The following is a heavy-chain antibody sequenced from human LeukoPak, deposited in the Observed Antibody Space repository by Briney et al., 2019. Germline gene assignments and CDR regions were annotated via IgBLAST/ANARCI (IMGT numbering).Heavy chain of an antibody. D-gene: IGHD4-17*01. Sequence: GESLKISCKGSGYSFTSYWVGWVRQMPGKGLEWMGIIYPGGSDTTYSPSFQGQVTISADKSINTAYLQWLSLKASDTAIYYCARETGDGDYGPFDVWGQGTMVTVSS. CDR3: ARETGDGDYGPFDV. J-gene: IGHJ3*01. CDR1: GYSFTSYW. CDR2: IYPGGSDT. V-gene: IGHV5-51*01.